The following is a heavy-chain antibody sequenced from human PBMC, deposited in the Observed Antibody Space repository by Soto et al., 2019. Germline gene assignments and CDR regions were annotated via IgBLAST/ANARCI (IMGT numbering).Heavy chain of an antibody. CDR3: PGDGSRGVVGDYYYYGLYV. D-gene: IGHD1-26*01. CDR1: GYTFTSYG. J-gene: IGHJ6*02. Sequence: QVQLVQSGAEVKKPGASVKVSCKASGYTFTSYGISWVRQAPGQGLEWMGWISAYNGNTNYAQKLQGRVAMTRDTTPCHGYMELRSLRSDDTAVYYCPGDGSRGVVGDYYYYGLYVWGQGTTVTVSS. CDR2: ISAYNGNT. V-gene: IGHV1-18*01.